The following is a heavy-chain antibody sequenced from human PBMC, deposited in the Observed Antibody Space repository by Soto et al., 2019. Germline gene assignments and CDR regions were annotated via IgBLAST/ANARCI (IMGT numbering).Heavy chain of an antibody. CDR2: INTGTAST. J-gene: IGHJ6*02. V-gene: IGHV1-3*04. CDR1: GYSFSDYT. Sequence: QVQLVQSGAEVKKPGASVKVSCKASGYSFSDYTMHWVRRAPGQPPEWMARINTGTASTEYSQKFQGRVTLTSDTSATPAYMHLSSLRSEDTAVYYCARGPQDSYGMDVWGQGTTVTVS. CDR3: ARGPQDSYGMDV.